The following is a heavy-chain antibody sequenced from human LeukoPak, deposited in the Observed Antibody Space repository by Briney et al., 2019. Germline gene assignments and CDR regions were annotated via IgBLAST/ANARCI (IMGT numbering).Heavy chain of an antibody. Sequence: SETLSLTCAVYGGSFSGYYWSWIRQPPGKGLEWIGYIYYSESTNYNPSLKSRVTISVDTSKNQFSLKLSSVTAADTAVYYCARGGYSYGPYFDYWGQGTLVTVSS. V-gene: IGHV4-59*01. D-gene: IGHD5-18*01. CDR1: GGSFSGYY. J-gene: IGHJ4*02. CDR3: ARGGYSYGPYFDY. CDR2: IYYSEST.